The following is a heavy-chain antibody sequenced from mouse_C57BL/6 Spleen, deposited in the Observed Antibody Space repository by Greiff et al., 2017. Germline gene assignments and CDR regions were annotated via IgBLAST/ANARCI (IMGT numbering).Heavy chain of an antibody. CDR3: ARGYYCSCFAFAY. J-gene: IGHJ3*01. V-gene: IGHV1-22*01. Sequence: VQLQQSGPELVKPGASVKMSCKASGYTFTDYNMHWVKQSHGKSLEWIGDINPNNGGTSYNQKFKGKATLTVDKSSSTAYMELRSLTSEDSAVYYCARGYYCSCFAFAYWGQGTLVTVSA. D-gene: IGHD1-1*01. CDR1: GYTFTDYN. CDR2: INPNNGGT.